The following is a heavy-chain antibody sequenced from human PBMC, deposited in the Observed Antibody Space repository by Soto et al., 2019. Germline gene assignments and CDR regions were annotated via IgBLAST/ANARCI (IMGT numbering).Heavy chain of an antibody. D-gene: IGHD3-10*01. Sequence: QVQLVQSGAEVKKPGSSVKVSCKASGGTFSSYAISWVRQAPGQGLEWMGGIIPIFGTANYAQKFQGRVMITADESTSTVYMELSSLRSEDTAVYYCARSDGSGSYYKRNPFDYWGQGTLVTVSS. V-gene: IGHV1-69*01. CDR1: GGTFSSYA. CDR3: ARSDGSGSYYKRNPFDY. CDR2: IIPIFGTA. J-gene: IGHJ4*02.